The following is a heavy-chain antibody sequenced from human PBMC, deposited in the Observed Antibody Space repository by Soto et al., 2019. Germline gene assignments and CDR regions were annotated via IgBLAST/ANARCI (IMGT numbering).Heavy chain of an antibody. CDR2: IYYSGRT. V-gene: IGHV4-31*03. Sequence: QVQLHESGPGLVKPSQTLSLTCNVSGGSIRSGGYYWSWIRQHPGKGLEWLGYIYYSGRTYYNPAVKSRVTISVDTSKSQFSLKLGSVTAADTAVYYCAGAGDAHIMTVGLNWFDPWGQGTLFDVSS. CDR3: AGAGDAHIMTVGLNWFDP. CDR1: GGSIRSGGYY. J-gene: IGHJ5*02.